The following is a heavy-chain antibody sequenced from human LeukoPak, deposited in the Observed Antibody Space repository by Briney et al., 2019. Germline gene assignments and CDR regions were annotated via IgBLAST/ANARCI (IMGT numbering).Heavy chain of an antibody. D-gene: IGHD3-10*01. Sequence: ASVKVSCKVSGYTLTELSMHWVRQAPGKGLEWMGGFDPEDGETIYAQKFQGRVTMTEDTSTGTAYMELSSLRSEDTAVYYCATGYYYGSGIDAFDIWGQGTMVTVSS. V-gene: IGHV1-24*01. J-gene: IGHJ3*02. CDR1: GYTLTELS. CDR3: ATGYYYGSGIDAFDI. CDR2: FDPEDGET.